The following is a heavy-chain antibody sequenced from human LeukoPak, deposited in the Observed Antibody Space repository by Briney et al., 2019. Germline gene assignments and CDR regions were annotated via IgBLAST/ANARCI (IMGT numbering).Heavy chain of an antibody. V-gene: IGHV3-30-3*01. D-gene: IGHD3-10*01. CDR3: ARAEGSGSPLDY. CDR2: ISYDGSNK. Sequence: GGSLRLSCAASGFTFSNYVLHWVRQAPGKGLEWVAPISYDGSNKYYADSVQGRFTISRDNSKNTLYLQMNSLRAEDTAVYYCARAEGSGSPLDYWGQGTLVTVSS. CDR1: GFTFSNYV. J-gene: IGHJ4*02.